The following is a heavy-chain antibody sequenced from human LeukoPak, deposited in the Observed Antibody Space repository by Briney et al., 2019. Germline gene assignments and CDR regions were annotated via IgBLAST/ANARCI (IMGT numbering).Heavy chain of an antibody. D-gene: IGHD5-24*01. CDR2: INPDGGNT. J-gene: IGHJ3*01. Sequence: ASVKVSCKASGYTFGTHWMHWVRQAPGQVLEWMGLINPDGGNTNYAQNFQGRVTLTRDTSTSTVYMELSSLRSEDTAIYYCARIRDGYNDAYDLWGQGTAVTVPS. V-gene: IGHV1-46*01. CDR3: ARIRDGYNDAYDL. CDR1: GYTFGTHW.